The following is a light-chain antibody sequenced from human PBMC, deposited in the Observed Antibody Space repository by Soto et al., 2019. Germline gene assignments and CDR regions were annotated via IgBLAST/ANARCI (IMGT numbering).Light chain of an antibody. V-gene: IGKV3D-15*01. CDR1: QSVSSY. CDR2: GAS. CDR3: QQYNDWPPWT. Sequence: EIVLTQSPATLSLSPGERATLSCRASQSVSSYLAWYQQKPGQAPRLLIHGASTRATGIPARFSGSGSGTEFILTISSLQSEDFAVYYCQQYNDWPPWTFGQGTKVDIK. J-gene: IGKJ1*01.